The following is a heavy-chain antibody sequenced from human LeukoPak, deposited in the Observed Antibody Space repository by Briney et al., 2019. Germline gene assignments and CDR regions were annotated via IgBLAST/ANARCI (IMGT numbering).Heavy chain of an antibody. J-gene: IGHJ5*02. V-gene: IGHV3-43*02. D-gene: IGHD3-3*01. CDR3: AKDMERYYDFWSGCYNGFDP. Sequence: GGSLRLSCAASGFTFDDYAMHWVRQAPGKGLEWVSLISGDGGSTYYADSVKGRFTISRDNSKNSLYLQMNSLRTEDTALYYCAKDMERYYDFWSGCYNGFDPWGQGTLVTVSS. CDR1: GFTFDDYA. CDR2: ISGDGGST.